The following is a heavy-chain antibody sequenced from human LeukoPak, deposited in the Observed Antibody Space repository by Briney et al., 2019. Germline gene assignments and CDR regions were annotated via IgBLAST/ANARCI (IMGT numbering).Heavy chain of an antibody. CDR3: AREDIVVVPAAINWFDP. D-gene: IGHD2-2*01. J-gene: IGHJ5*02. V-gene: IGHV1-2*02. CDR2: INPNSGGT. Sequence: ASVKVSCKASGYTFTCYYMHWVRQAPGQGREWMGWINPNSGGTNYAQKFQGRVTMTRDTSISTAYMELSRLRSDDTAVYYCAREDIVVVPAAINWFDPWGQGTLVTVSS. CDR1: GYTFTCYY.